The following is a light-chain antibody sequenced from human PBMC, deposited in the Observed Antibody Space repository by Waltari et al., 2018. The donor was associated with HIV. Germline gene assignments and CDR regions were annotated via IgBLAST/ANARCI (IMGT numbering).Light chain of an antibody. CDR1: QGIRND. CDR2: AST. V-gene: IGKV1-6*02. J-gene: IGKJ1*01. Sequence: AVQMTQSPSSVSGSLGGRVTISCRASQGIRNDLSWFQMKPGGAPKLLICASTILQTGVPPRFSGSASGTDFTLTISNLQSEDFATYFCLQDFEYPWTFGQGTTVE. CDR3: LQDFEYPWT.